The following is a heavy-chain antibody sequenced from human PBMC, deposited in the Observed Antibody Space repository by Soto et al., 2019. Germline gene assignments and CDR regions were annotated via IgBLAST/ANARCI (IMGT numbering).Heavy chain of an antibody. V-gene: IGHV1-18*01. Sequence: GASVKVSCKASGYTFTRSGISWVRQAPGQGLEWMGWISAYNGNTNYAQKLQGRVTMTTDTSTSTAYMELRSLRSDDTAVYYCARETTGTTVSFGPWGQGTLVTVSS. CDR2: ISAYNGNT. CDR1: GYTFTRSG. J-gene: IGHJ5*02. CDR3: ARETTGTTVSFGP. D-gene: IGHD1-7*01.